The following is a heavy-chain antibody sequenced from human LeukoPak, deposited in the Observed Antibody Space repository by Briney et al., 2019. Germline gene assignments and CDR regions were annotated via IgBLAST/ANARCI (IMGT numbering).Heavy chain of an antibody. Sequence: GGSLRLSCAASGFTFSTYWMGWVRQAPGKGLEWVSAISGSGVNIYYADSVKGRFTISRDNSKNTLYLQMNSLRAEDTAVYYCAKDPRGSGSYYFEYFQHWGQGTLVTVSS. CDR1: GFTFSTYW. D-gene: IGHD3-10*01. CDR2: ISGSGVNI. J-gene: IGHJ1*01. V-gene: IGHV3-23*01. CDR3: AKDPRGSGSYYFEYFQH.